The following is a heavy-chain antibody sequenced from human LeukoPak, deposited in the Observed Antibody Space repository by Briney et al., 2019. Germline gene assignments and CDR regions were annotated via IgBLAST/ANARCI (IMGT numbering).Heavy chain of an antibody. J-gene: IGHJ3*02. CDR3: ARDRLPSYYDSSGYRLRAFDI. D-gene: IGHD3-22*01. CDR2: IYSGGST. CDR1: GFTVSSNY. V-gene: IGHV3-66*01. Sequence: GGSLRLSCAASGFTVSSNYMSWVRQAPGKGLEWVSVIYSGGSTYYADSVKGRFTISRDNSKNTLYLQMNCLRAEDTAVYYCARDRLPSYYDSSGYRLRAFDIWGQGTMVTVSS.